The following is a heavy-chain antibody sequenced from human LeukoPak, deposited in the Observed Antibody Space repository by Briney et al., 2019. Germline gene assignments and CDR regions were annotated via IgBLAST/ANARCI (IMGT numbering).Heavy chain of an antibody. CDR2: IKSKTDGGTT. V-gene: IGHV3-15*01. D-gene: IGHD3-16*02. CDR1: GFTFSNAW. CDR3: TTDRAVYDYVWGSYRWGPFDY. Sequence: GGSLRLSCAASGFTFSNAWMSWVRQAPGKGLEWVGRIKSKTDGGTTDYAAPVKGRFTISRDDSKNTLYLQMNSLKTEDTAVYYCTTDRAVYDYVWGSYRWGPFDYWGQGTLVTVSS. J-gene: IGHJ4*02.